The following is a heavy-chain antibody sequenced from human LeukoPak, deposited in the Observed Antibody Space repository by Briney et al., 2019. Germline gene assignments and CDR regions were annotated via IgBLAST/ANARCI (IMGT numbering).Heavy chain of an antibody. Sequence: ASVKVSCKASGYTFITYTMSWVRQAPGQGLEWMGWINTNTGNPTYAQGFTGRFVFSLDASVSTTYLQISSLKAEDTAVYYCARDRKPIVVVPAAKYNWFDPWGQGTLVTVSS. CDR3: ARDRKPIVVVPAAKYNWFDP. CDR2: INTNTGNP. CDR1: GYTFITYT. J-gene: IGHJ5*02. D-gene: IGHD2-2*01. V-gene: IGHV7-4-1*02.